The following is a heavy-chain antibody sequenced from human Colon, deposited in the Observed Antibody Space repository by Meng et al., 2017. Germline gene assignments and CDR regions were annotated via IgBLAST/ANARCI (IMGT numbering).Heavy chain of an antibody. CDR3: VRGGFGYSVPFDY. J-gene: IGHJ4*02. V-gene: IGHV4-31*03. D-gene: IGHD5/OR15-5a*01. Sequence: QVQLQESGPGLVKASQTLSLSCRVSGASLSTGGYYWGWIRQYPGKGLEWIGYSYYDGSAYYNPSLKNRPTILLDTSKRQFSLRMISVTAADTAIYYCVRGGFGYSVPFDYWGQGILVTVSS. CDR1: GASLSTGGYY. CDR2: SYYDGSA.